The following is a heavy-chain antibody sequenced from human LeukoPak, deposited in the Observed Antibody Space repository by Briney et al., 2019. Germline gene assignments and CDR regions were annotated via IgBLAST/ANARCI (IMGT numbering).Heavy chain of an antibody. V-gene: IGHV3-7*01. Sequence: GGSLRLSCAASGFTFSSYWMSWVRQAPGKGLEWVANIKQDGSGKYYVDSVKGRFTISRDNAKNSLYLQMNSLRAEDTAVYYCARAPYSSSWYVAAFDIWGQGTMVTVSS. CDR3: ARAPYSSSWYVAAFDI. J-gene: IGHJ3*02. CDR1: GFTFSSYW. D-gene: IGHD6-13*01. CDR2: IKQDGSGK.